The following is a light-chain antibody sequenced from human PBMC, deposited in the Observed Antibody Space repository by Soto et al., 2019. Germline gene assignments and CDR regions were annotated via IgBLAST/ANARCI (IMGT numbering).Light chain of an antibody. J-gene: IGLJ1*01. CDR2: LNS. CDR3: QSYDSSLSGYV. V-gene: IGLV1-40*01. Sequence: QSALTQPPSVSGAPGQRVTISCTGTTSNIGANYDVHWYQQFPGKAPTLLVFLNSDRPSGVPDRFSGSKSATSASLAITGLQAEDEAHYYCQSYDSSLSGYVFGTGTKLTVL. CDR1: TSNIGANYD.